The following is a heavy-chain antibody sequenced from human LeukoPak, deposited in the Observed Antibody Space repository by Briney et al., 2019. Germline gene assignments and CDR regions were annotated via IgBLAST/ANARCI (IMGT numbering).Heavy chain of an antibody. CDR1: GFTFSSYE. V-gene: IGHV3-48*03. D-gene: IGHD4-17*01. J-gene: IGHJ6*02. CDR3: ARVRVSPFTTVTTSDGMDV. Sequence: GGSLRLSCAASGFTFSSYEMNWVRQAPGKGLEWVSYISSSGSTIYYADSVKGRFTISRDNAKNSLYLQMNSLRAEDTAVYYCARVRVSPFTTVTTSDGMDVWGQGTTVTVSS. CDR2: ISSSGSTI.